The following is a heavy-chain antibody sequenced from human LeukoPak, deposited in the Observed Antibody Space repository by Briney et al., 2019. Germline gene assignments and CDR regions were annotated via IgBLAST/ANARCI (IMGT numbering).Heavy chain of an antibody. CDR1: GYTFTGYY. Sequence: ASVTVSCKASGYTFTGYYIHWVRQAPGQGLEWMGWINPNTGVTNYAQKFQGRVTVTRDTSISTAYMELSRLESDDTAIYYCARVPGTSYYYYYMYVWGRGTTVTVSS. CDR2: INPNTGVT. V-gene: IGHV1-2*02. J-gene: IGHJ6*03. CDR3: ARVPGTSYYYYYMYV. D-gene: IGHD6-13*01.